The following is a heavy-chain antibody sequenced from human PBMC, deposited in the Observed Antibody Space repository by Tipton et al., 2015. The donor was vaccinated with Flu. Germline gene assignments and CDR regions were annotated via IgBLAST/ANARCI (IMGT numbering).Heavy chain of an antibody. J-gene: IGHJ6*02. D-gene: IGHD6-13*01. CDR1: GFMFNNYG. CDR2: ISYDGRYI. CDR3: AREGPGVAADNTYYSYGRGV. V-gene: IGHV3-30*03. Sequence: SLRLSCAASGFMFNNYGVHWLRQSPGKGLEWVAVISYDGRYIHSADAVKGRFSISRDNSKNTLYLQKNSLRAEDTAIYYCAREGPGVAADNTYYSYGRGVWGQGSSVAGAS.